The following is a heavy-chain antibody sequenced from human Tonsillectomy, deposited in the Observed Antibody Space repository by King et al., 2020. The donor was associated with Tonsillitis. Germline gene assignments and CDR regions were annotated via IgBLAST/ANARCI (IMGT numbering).Heavy chain of an antibody. D-gene: IGHD5-24*01. CDR3: ARDGGDGYNSKYYYGMYV. Sequence: VQLVESGGGLVQPGGSLRLSCAASGFTFSSYSMNWVRQAPGKGLEWVSYISSSSKTISYANSVKGRFTSSRANVKNSLYLQMNSLRAEDTAVYYCARDGGDGYNSKYYYGMYVWGQGTTVTLSS. CDR1: GFTFSSYS. V-gene: IGHV3-48*01. J-gene: IGHJ6*02. CDR2: ISSSSKTI.